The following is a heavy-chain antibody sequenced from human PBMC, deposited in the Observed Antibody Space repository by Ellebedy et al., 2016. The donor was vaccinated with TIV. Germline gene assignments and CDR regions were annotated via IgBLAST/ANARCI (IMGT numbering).Heavy chain of an antibody. CDR3: ARGWFYSDEDY. CDR1: GFHFADYD. D-gene: IGHD6-19*01. Sequence: GESLKISCTVSGFHFADYDMSWARQAPGKGLEWVGFVRSKGYGATAEYAASVSGRFIISRDDSKGIAYLQMNSLKTEDTGVYYCARGWFYSDEDYWGQGTLVTVSS. V-gene: IGHV3-49*04. J-gene: IGHJ4*02. CDR2: VRSKGYGATA.